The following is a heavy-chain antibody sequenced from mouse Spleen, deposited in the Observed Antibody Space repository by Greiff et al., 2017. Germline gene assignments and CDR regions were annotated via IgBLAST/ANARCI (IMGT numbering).Heavy chain of an antibody. D-gene: IGHD2-1*01. CDR1: GLAFSSHD. CDR2: ISSGGGCT. J-gene: IGHJ3*01. CDR3: ARQGAYGNYGFAY. V-gene: IGHV5-12-1*01. Sequence: EVKLMESGGGLVKPGGSLKLSCAASGLAFSSHDMSWVRQTPEKRLEWVAYISSGGGCTYYPDTVNGRSTISRDNAKNTLYLQMSSLKSEDTARYYCARQGAYGNYGFAYWGQGTLVPVSA.